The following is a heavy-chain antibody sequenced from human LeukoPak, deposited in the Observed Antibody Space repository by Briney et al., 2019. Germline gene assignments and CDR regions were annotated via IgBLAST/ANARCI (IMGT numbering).Heavy chain of an antibody. J-gene: IGHJ4*02. Sequence: SEALSLTCTVSLYSISRGYYWGWFRQPPGKGLEWIGSIYHSGSTYYNPSLKSRVTISVDTSKNQFSLKLSSVTAADTAVYYCAREHDYGDYWGQGTLVTVSS. CDR3: AREHDYGDY. CDR2: IYHSGST. V-gene: IGHV4-38-2*02. CDR1: LYSISRGYY.